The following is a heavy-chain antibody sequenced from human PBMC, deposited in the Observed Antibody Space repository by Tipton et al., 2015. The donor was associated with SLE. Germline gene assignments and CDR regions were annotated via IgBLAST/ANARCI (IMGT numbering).Heavy chain of an antibody. V-gene: IGHV4-39*01. CDR3: ARHVWGFDP. J-gene: IGHJ5*02. D-gene: IGHD2-8*01. CDR2: IYYSGST. Sequence: TLSLTCTVSGGSINSSYYYWGWIRQPPGKGLEWIGSIYYSGSTYYNPSLKSRVTISVDTSKNQFSLKLSSVTAADTAVYYCARHVWGFDPWGQGTLVTVSS. CDR1: GGSINSSYYY.